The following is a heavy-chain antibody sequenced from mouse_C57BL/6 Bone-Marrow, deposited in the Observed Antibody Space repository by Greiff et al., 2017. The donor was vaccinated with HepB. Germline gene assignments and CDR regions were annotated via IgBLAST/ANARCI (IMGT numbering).Heavy chain of an antibody. D-gene: IGHD2-5*01. V-gene: IGHV1-82*01. CDR3: AIPLSYSNFDY. Sequence: QVQLQQSGPELVKPGASVKISCKASGYAFSSSWMNWVKQRPGKGLEWIGRIYPGDGDTNYNGKFKDKATLTADKSSSTAYMQLSSLTSEDSAVYYCAIPLSYSNFDYWGQGTTLTVSS. CDR2: IYPGDGDT. CDR1: GYAFSSSW. J-gene: IGHJ2*01.